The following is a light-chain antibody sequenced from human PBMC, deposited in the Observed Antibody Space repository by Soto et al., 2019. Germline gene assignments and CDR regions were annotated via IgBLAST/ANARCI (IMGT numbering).Light chain of an antibody. CDR3: SSYAGSNNMI. CDR2: EVR. V-gene: IGLV2-8*01. Sequence: QYVLTQPPSASGSPGQSVTISCTGSSSDVGGYNYVSWHQQQPGKAPKLIIYEVRERPSGVPDRFSGSKSGNTASLTVSGLQTEDEGYYYCSSYAGSNNMIFGGGTQLTVL. CDR1: SSDVGGYNY. J-gene: IGLJ2*01.